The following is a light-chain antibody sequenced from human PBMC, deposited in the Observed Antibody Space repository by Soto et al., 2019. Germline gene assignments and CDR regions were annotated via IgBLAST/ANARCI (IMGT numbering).Light chain of an antibody. J-gene: IGKJ1*01. CDR3: QQYGSSPRT. Sequence: EIVLTQSPGTLSLSPGERATLSCRSGQSVISSYLAWYQQKPGQAPRLLIYGASSRATGIPDRFSGSGSGTDFTLTISRLEPEDFAVYYCQQYGSSPRTFGQGIKVDI. V-gene: IGKV3-20*01. CDR2: GAS. CDR1: QSVISSY.